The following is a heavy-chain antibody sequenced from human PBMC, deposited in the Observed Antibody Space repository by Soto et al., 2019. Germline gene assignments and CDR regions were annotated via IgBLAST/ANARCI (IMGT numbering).Heavy chain of an antibody. D-gene: IGHD1-26*01. CDR1: GYTFTSYG. J-gene: IGHJ4*02. V-gene: IGHV1-18*01. CDR3: ARDPGGNYYY. CDR2: ISDYNGNT. Sequence: QVQLVQSGAEVKKPGASVKVSCKASGYTFTSYGISWVRQAPGQGVEWIGWISDYNGNTTYAQKLQGRVTMTSDTSTSSADMELSSLRSDDTAVYHCARDPGGNYYYWGQGTLVTVSS.